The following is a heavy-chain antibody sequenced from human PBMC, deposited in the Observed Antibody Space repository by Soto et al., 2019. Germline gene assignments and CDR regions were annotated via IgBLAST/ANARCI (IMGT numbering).Heavy chain of an antibody. CDR2: ISGSGGST. V-gene: IGHV3-23*01. J-gene: IGHJ5*01. CDR3: AKERNFWSGTAGFDS. D-gene: IGHD3-3*01. CDR1: GFTFSMFA. Sequence: LRLSCVGSGFTFSMFAMSWVRQAPGKGLEWISSISGSGGSTYYADSVKGRFTVSRDNSKTTVFLQMNSLRTEDTAVYFCAKERNFWSGTAGFDSWGQGSPVTVSS.